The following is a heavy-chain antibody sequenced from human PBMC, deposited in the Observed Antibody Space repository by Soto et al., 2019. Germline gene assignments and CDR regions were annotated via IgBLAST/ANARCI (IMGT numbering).Heavy chain of an antibody. CDR2: IRSNGGST. CDR3: ARGILGYCSGGSCYYYGMDV. J-gene: IGHJ6*02. D-gene: IGHD2-15*01. CDR1: GFIFSSYG. Sequence: GGSLRLSCAASGFIFSSYGMHWVRQAPGRGLEYVSAIRSNGGSTYYANYVKGRYTISRDNSKNTLYLQMGSLRAVDMAVYYCARGILGYCSGGSCYYYGMDVWGQGTTVTVSS. V-gene: IGHV3-64*01.